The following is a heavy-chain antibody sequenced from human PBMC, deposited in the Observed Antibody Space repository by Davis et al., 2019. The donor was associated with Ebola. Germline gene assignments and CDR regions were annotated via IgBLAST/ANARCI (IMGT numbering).Heavy chain of an antibody. CDR2: IIPIFGTA. V-gene: IGHV1-69*06. Sequence: SVKVSCKASGGTFSSYAISWVRQAPGQGLEWMGGIIPIFGTANYAQKFQGRVTITADKSTSTAYMELSSLRSEDTAVYYCARGQYSSGWYPNYYYYGMDVWGQGTTVTVSS. CDR3: ARGQYSSGWYPNYYYYGMDV. J-gene: IGHJ6*02. D-gene: IGHD6-19*01. CDR1: GGTFSSYA.